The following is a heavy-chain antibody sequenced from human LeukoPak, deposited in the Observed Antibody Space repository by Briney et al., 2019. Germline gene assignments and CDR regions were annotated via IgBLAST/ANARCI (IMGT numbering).Heavy chain of an antibody. V-gene: IGHV3-23*01. J-gene: IGHJ5*02. CDR1: GITLSNYG. CDR2: ISDRGSRT. Sequence: GGSLRLSCAVSGITLSNYGMSWVRQAPGKGLEWVAGISDRGSRTNYADSVKGRFTISTDHPKNTLYLQMNSLRAEDTALYYCVRGTTVTTRGWLDHWGQGTLVTVSS. CDR3: VRGTTVTTRGWLDH. D-gene: IGHD4-17*01.